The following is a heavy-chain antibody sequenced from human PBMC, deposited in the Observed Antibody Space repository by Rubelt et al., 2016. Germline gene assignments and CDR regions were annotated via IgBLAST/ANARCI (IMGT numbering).Heavy chain of an antibody. V-gene: IGHV4-39*07. J-gene: IGHJ5*02. CDR3: ARAEDYYSSWFDP. CDR1: GGSISSGTDY. D-gene: IGHD3-22*01. CDR2: IYYSGST. Sequence: QLQLQESGPGLVKPSETLSLTCTVSGGSISSGTDYWGWIRQPPGKGLEWIGSIYYSGSTYYNPSLKSRVIISVDMSKNQFSLKLSSVTAADTAAYYCARAEDYYSSWFDPWGQGTLVTVSS.